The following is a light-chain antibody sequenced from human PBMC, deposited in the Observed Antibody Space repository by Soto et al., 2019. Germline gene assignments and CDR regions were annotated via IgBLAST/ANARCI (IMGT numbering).Light chain of an antibody. V-gene: IGKV3-20*01. CDR2: GAS. Sequence: IVLTQSPGTLSLSPGERATLSCGASQSVTNNFLAWYQQKPGQAPSLLIYGASSSATGVPDRFSGSGSGTDFTLTISRLEPGDFAVYYCQQYGTPPFTFGPGTKVDIK. CDR1: QSVTNNF. J-gene: IGKJ3*01. CDR3: QQYGTPPFT.